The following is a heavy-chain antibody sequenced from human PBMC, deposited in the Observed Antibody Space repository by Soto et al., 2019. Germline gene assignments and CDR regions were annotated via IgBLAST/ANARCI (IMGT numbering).Heavy chain of an antibody. V-gene: IGHV1-3*01. D-gene: IGHD2-15*01. CDR2: INAGNGNT. J-gene: IGHJ4*02. CDR3: ARGPGGPDGPGDY. Sequence: QVQLVQSGAEVKKPGASVKVSCKASGYTFTSYAMHWVRQAPGQRLEWMGWINAGNGNTKYSQKFQGRVTITRDTSASPAYMELSSLRSEDPAVYYCARGPGGPDGPGDYWGQGTLVTVSS. CDR1: GYTFTSYA.